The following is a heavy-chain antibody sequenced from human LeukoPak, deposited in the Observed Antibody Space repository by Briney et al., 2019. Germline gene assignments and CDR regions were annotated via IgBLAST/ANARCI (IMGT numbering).Heavy chain of an antibody. Sequence: PSETLSLTCTVSGYSISSGYYWGWIRQPPGKGLEWIGSIYHSGSTYYNPSLKSRVTISVDTSKNQFSLKLSSVTAADTAVYYCARVSGYSYGYCMDSWGQGTLVTVSS. J-gene: IGHJ4*02. CDR1: GYSISSGYY. D-gene: IGHD5-18*01. CDR3: ARVSGYSYGYCMDS. CDR2: IYHSGST. V-gene: IGHV4-38-2*02.